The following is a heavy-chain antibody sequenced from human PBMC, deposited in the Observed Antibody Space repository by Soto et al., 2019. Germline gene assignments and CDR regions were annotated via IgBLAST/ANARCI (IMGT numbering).Heavy chain of an antibody. CDR1: GGSISSYY. CDR3: AGDSSSSRFFH. Sequence: QVQLQESGPGLVKHSETLSLTCTVSGGSISSYYWTWIRQPPGQGLEWIGYIDYSVSTNYNPSLKSRVTISIDTSKKQFSLKLNSVTGADTAVYYCAGDSSSSRFFHWGQGTLVTVSS. CDR2: IDYSVST. J-gene: IGHJ1*01. D-gene: IGHD6-6*01. V-gene: IGHV4-59*08.